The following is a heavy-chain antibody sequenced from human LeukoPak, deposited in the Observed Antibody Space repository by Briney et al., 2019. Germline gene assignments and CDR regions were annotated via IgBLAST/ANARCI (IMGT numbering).Heavy chain of an antibody. J-gene: IGHJ6*03. CDR3: ASDLAARVPPRIVYYMDV. V-gene: IGHV4-39*07. D-gene: IGHD6-6*01. CDR2: IYYSGST. CDR1: GGSISSSSYY. Sequence: PSETLSLTCTVFGGSISSSSYYWGWIRQPPGKGLEWIGSIYYSGSTYYNPSLKSRVTISVDTSKNQFSLKLSSVTAADTAVYYCASDLAARVPPRIVYYMDVWGKGTTVTVSS.